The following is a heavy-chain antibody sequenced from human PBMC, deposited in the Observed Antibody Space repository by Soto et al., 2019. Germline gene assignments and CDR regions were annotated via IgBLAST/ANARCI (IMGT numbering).Heavy chain of an antibody. V-gene: IGHV1-18*01. D-gene: IGHD2-15*01. J-gene: IGHJ3*02. CDR3: ARDLGYCSGGSCYDAFDI. CDR2: ISAYNGNT. CDR1: GYTFTSYG. Sequence: QVQLMQSGAEVKKPGASVKVSCKASGYTFTSYGISWVRQAPGQGLEWMGWISAYNGNTNYAQKLQGRVTMTTDQATSTAYMELRSLRADDTAVYYCARDLGYCSGGSCYDAFDIWGQGTMVTVSS.